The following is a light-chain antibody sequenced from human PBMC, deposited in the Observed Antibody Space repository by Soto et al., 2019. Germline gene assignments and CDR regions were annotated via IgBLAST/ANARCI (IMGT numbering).Light chain of an antibody. CDR3: CSYVGSYIYV. CDR1: SNDVGGYDY. CDR2: DVH. J-gene: IGLJ1*01. Sequence: QSALTQPRSVSGSPGQSVTISCTGTSNDVGGYDYVSWYQHHPGKAPKLVIFDVHRRPSGVPHRFSGSKSDNTASLTISGLQAEDEADYCCCSYVGSYIYVFGTGTKVTVL. V-gene: IGLV2-11*01.